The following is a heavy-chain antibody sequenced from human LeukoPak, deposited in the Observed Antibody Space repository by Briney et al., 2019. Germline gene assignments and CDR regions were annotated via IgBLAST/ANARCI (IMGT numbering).Heavy chain of an antibody. J-gene: IGHJ5*02. CDR1: GGSISSYY. D-gene: IGHD3-3*01. CDR3: ARGVADHYDFWSGYSQEPNWFDP. V-gene: IGHV4-59*12. Sequence: SETLSLTCTVSGGSISSYYWSWIRQPPGKGLEWIGYIYYSGSTNYNPSLKSRVTISVDRSKNQFSLKLSSVTAADTAVYYCARGVADHYDFWSGYSQEPNWFDPWGQGTLVTVSS. CDR2: IYYSGST.